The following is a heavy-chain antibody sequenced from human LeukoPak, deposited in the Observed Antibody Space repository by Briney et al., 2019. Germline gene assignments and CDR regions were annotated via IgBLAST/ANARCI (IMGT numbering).Heavy chain of an antibody. Sequence: PSETLSLTCTVSGGSISSYYWSWIRQPPGKGLEWIGYIYYSGSINYNPSHKSRVIISIDTSRNQFSLNLRSATAADTAVYYCASTDYYDSSGYYGFDYWGQGTLVTVSS. D-gene: IGHD3-22*01. CDR2: IYYSGSI. CDR3: ASTDYYDSSGYYGFDY. CDR1: GGSISSYY. J-gene: IGHJ4*02. V-gene: IGHV4-59*08.